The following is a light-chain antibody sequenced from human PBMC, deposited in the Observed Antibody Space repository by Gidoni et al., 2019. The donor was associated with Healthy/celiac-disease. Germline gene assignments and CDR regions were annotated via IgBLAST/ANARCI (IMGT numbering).Light chain of an antibody. J-gene: IGKJ4*01. V-gene: IGKV3-20*01. CDR2: GAS. CDR3: QQYGSSPPLT. Sequence: VLTQSPGTLSLSPGERATLSCRASQSVSSSYLAWYQQKPGQAPRLLIYGASSRATGIPDRFSGSGSGTDFTLTISRLEPEDFAVYYCQQYGSSPPLTFGGGTKVEIK. CDR1: QSVSSSY.